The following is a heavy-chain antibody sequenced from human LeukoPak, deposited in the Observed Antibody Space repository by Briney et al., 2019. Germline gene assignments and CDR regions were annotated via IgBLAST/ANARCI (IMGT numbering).Heavy chain of an antibody. CDR1: GGSISITSHY. D-gene: IGHD6-13*01. V-gene: IGHV4-39*07. Sequence: PSETLSLTCTVSGGSISITSHYWAWIRQPPGKGLEWIGEINHSGSTNYNPSLKSRVTISVDTSKNQFSLKLSSVTAADTAVYYCAREGGSSWYRAGFDYWGQGTLVTVSS. CDR2: INHSGST. CDR3: AREGGSSWYRAGFDY. J-gene: IGHJ4*02.